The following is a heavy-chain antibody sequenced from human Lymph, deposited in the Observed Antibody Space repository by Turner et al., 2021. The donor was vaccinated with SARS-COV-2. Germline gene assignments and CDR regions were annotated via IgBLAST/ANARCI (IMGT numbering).Heavy chain of an antibody. D-gene: IGHD3-10*01. CDR1: GFTFSSYS. J-gene: IGHJ4*02. CDR3: AREKLGELFDY. CDR2: ISSRGSYI. Sequence: EVQVVESGGGLVKPGGSLRLSCAASGFTFSSYSMHWVRQAPGKGLEWVSSISSRGSYIYYADSVKGRFTISRDNAKNSLYLQMNSLRADDTAVYYCAREKLGELFDYWGQGTLVTVSS. V-gene: IGHV3-21*01.